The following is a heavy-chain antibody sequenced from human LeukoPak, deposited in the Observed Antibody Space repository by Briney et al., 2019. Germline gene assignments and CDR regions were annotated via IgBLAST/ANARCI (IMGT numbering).Heavy chain of an antibody. CDR3: ARELDHGGSASY. CDR2: IKEDGSEK. V-gene: IGHV3-7*04. D-gene: IGHD6-19*01. J-gene: IGHJ4*02. Sequence: GGSLRLSCAASGFTFSTYWMTWVRQAPGKRLEWVASIKEDGSEKYYVVSVKGRFTISRDNAKNSLYLQMNSLRAEDTAVYYCARELDHGGSASYWGQGTLVTVSS. CDR1: GFTFSTYW.